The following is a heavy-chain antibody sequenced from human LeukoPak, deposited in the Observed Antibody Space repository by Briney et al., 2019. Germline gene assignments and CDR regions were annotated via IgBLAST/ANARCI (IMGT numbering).Heavy chain of an antibody. J-gene: IGHJ4*02. D-gene: IGHD6-19*01. V-gene: IGHV3-53*01. CDR1: GFTFSDYS. Sequence: PGGSLRLSCAASGFTFSDYSMNWVRQAPGKGLEWVSVIYSGGSTYYADSVKGRFTISRDNSKNTLYLQMNSLRAEDTAVYYCATSSGWSYYFDYWGQGTLVTVSS. CDR2: IYSGGST. CDR3: ATSSGWSYYFDY.